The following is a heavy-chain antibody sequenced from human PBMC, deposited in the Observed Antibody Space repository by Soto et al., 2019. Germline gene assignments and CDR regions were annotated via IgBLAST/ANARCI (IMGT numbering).Heavy chain of an antibody. Sequence: QVQLVQSGAEVKEPGSAVKVSCKAPADSFSSYGIRWVRQAPGQGLEWMGGIIPIFGTTNYAEKFQGRVKITADEYTNTAYMELSSLRSEDTALYYCARVFPDGWVEPGVVRGYLDTWGRGTLVTVSS. D-gene: IGHD3-3*01. CDR1: ADSFSSYG. CDR2: IIPIFGTT. CDR3: ARVFPDGWVEPGVVRGYLDT. V-gene: IGHV1-69*01. J-gene: IGHJ4*02.